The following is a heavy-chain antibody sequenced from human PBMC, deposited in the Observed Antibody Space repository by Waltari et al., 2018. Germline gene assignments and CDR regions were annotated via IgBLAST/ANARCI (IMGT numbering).Heavy chain of an antibody. CDR3: AKDREAMSAMVTVTYFDS. D-gene: IGHD5-18*01. V-gene: IGHV3-23*01. CDR1: GFIFSNYA. CDR2: ISGHSVKT. Sequence: EVQLLMSGGGIVQPGGSLKLSCTASGFIFSNYAMHWVRQSPERGLQWVSGISGHSVKTYYADSVKGRFTISRDNSKNTLFLQMDSLRAEDAALYFCAKDREAMSAMVTVTYFDSWGQGARVSVSS. J-gene: IGHJ4*02.